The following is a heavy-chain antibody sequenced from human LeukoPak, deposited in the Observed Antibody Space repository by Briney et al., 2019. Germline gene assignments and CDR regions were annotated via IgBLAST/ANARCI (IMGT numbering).Heavy chain of an antibody. CDR2: ISGSGGST. V-gene: IGHV3-23*01. CDR3: AKVRELLWFGELLFDY. J-gene: IGHJ4*02. D-gene: IGHD3-10*01. CDR1: GFTFSSYA. Sequence: GGSLRLSCAASGFTFSSYAMSWVRPAPGKGLEWVSAISGSGGSTYYADSVKGRFTISRDNSKNTLYLQMNSLRAEDTAVYYCAKVRELLWFGELLFDYWGQGTLVTVSS.